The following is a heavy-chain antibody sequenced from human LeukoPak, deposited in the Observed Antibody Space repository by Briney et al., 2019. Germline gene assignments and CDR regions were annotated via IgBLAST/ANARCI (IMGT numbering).Heavy chain of an antibody. CDR1: GFTFSSYS. CDR3: ARDLDDSSGYYQH. D-gene: IGHD3-22*01. Sequence: GGSLRLSCAASGFTFSSYSMTWVRQAPGKGLEWVSSISSSSSYIYYADSVKGRFTISRDNAKNSLYLQMNSLRAEDTAVYYCARDLDDSSGYYQHWGQGTLVTASS. J-gene: IGHJ4*02. CDR2: ISSSSSYI. V-gene: IGHV3-21*01.